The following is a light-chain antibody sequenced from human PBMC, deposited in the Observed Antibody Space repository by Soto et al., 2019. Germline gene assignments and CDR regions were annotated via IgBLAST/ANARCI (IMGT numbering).Light chain of an antibody. Sequence: EIVLTQSPGTLSLSPGERATLSCRASQSVSSSYLAWYQQKPGQAPRLLIYGASSRDTGIPDRFSGSGSGTDFTLTISRLEPEDFAVYYCQQYGRSPWTFGQGTKVEIQ. J-gene: IGKJ1*01. V-gene: IGKV3-20*01. CDR3: QQYGRSPWT. CDR2: GAS. CDR1: QSVSSSY.